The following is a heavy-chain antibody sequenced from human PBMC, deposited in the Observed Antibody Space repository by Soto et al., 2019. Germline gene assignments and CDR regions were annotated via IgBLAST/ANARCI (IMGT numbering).Heavy chain of an antibody. J-gene: IGHJ6*02. D-gene: IGHD4-4*01. CDR2: VWSDGSNR. Sequence: QVQLVASGGGVVQPGRSLRLSCEAFGFTFSNHGMHWVRQAPGKGLQWVASVWSDGSNRYYADSVKGRFTMSRDNSKKTLYLQMNNLRADDTAVYYCARDGSNKPGFYYGMDVWGQETTLSVSS. V-gene: IGHV3-33*01. CDR3: ARDGSNKPGFYYGMDV. CDR1: GFTFSNHG.